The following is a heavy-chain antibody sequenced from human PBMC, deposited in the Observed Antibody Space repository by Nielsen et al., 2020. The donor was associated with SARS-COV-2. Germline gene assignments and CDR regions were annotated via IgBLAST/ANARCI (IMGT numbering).Heavy chain of an antibody. Sequence: SETLSLTCTVSGGSISSSSYYWGWIRQPPGKGLEWIGSIYYSGSTYYNPSLKSRVTISVDTSKNQFSLKLSSVTAADTAVYYCARRRWNSGSFGYWGQGTLVTVSS. CDR3: ARRRWNSGSFGY. D-gene: IGHD1-26*01. V-gene: IGHV4-39*01. J-gene: IGHJ4*02. CDR2: IYYSGST. CDR1: GGSISSSSYY.